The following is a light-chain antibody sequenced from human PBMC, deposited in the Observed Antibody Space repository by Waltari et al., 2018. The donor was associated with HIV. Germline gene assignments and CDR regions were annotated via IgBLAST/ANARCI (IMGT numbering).Light chain of an antibody. CDR3: QQYYSNPPT. Sequence: DIVMIQSPDSLAVSLGERATVNCKSSQSVLYSANNANYLALYQQKQGKPPKLLLYWASTRESGVPDRFSGSGSGTDFTLTISSLQAEDVAVYFCQQYYSNPPTFGQGTKVEIK. J-gene: IGKJ1*01. V-gene: IGKV4-1*01. CDR2: WAS. CDR1: QSVLYSANNANY.